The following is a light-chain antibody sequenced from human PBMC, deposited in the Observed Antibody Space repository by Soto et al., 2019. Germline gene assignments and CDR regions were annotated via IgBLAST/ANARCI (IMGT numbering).Light chain of an antibody. V-gene: IGKV1-39*01. CDR1: QSISTY. CDR3: QQSFSTPFT. Sequence: DIQMTQSPSSLSASVGDRVTITCRASQSISTYLHWYQQKPGKAPQLLIYVTSSLQSGVPSRFSGSGSGTDFTLTISSLHPEDFAPYYCQQSFSTPFTFGPGTKVDIK. J-gene: IGKJ3*01. CDR2: VTS.